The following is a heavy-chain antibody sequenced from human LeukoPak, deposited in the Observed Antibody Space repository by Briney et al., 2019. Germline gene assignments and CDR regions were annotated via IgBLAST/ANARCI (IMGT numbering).Heavy chain of an antibody. J-gene: IGHJ3*02. CDR1: GGSFSGYY. Sequence: SETLSLTCAAYGGSFSGYYWSWIRQPPGKGLEWIGEINHSGSTNYNPSLKSRVTISVDTSKNQFSLKLSSVTAADTAVYYCARVSVPGSSTSYASLNDAFDIWGQGTMVIVSS. CDR3: ARVSVPGSSTSYASLNDAFDI. D-gene: IGHD2-2*01. V-gene: IGHV4-34*01. CDR2: INHSGST.